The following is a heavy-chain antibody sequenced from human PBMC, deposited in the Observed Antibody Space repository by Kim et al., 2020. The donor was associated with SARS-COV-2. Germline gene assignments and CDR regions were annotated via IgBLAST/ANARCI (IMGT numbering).Heavy chain of an antibody. J-gene: IGHJ4*02. V-gene: IGHV1-69*04. Sequence: YAQKFQGRVTITADKSTTTVYMELSSLRSEDTAVYYCARDNNPSYGGIDYWGQGTLVTVSS. CDR3: ARDNNPSYGGIDY. D-gene: IGHD4-17*01.